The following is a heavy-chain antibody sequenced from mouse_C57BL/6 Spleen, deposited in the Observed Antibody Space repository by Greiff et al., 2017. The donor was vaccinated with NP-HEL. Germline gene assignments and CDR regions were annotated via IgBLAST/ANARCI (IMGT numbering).Heavy chain of an antibody. CDR3: ATHYYGSSPGAMDY. D-gene: IGHD1-1*01. J-gene: IGHJ4*01. CDR2: IWSDGST. CDR1: GFSLTSYG. V-gene: IGHV2-6*03. Sequence: VQLQESGPGLVAPSQSLSITCTVSGFSLTSYGVHWVRQPPGKGLEWLVVIWSDGSTTYNSALKSRLSISKDNSKSQVFLKMNSLQTDDTAMYYCATHYYGSSPGAMDYWGQGTSVTVSS.